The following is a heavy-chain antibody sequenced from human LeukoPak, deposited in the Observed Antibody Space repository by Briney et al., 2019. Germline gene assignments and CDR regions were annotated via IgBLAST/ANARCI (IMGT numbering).Heavy chain of an antibody. CDR2: IYYSGST. J-gene: IGHJ6*03. V-gene: IGHV4-59*01. CDR3: ARTTEAHSWRTRYYDYYMDV. CDR1: GGSISSYY. Sequence: SETPSLTCTVSGGSISSYYWSWIRQPPGKGLEWVGYIYYSGSTNYNPSLKSRVTISVDTSKNQFSLKLSSVTAADTAVYYCARTTEAHSWRTRYYDYYMDVWGKGTTVTVSS. D-gene: IGHD6-13*01.